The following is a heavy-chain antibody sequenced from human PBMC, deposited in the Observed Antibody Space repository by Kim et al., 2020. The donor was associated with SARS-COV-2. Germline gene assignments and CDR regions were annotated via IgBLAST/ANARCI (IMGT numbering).Heavy chain of an antibody. V-gene: IGHV4-59*01. CDR3: ASLAYCGGDCYTEFDY. D-gene: IGHD2-21*01. Sequence: PTLMGRVTISVDTSKSQFSLKLSSVTAADTAVYYCASLAYCGGDCYTEFDYWGQGTLVTVSS. J-gene: IGHJ4*02.